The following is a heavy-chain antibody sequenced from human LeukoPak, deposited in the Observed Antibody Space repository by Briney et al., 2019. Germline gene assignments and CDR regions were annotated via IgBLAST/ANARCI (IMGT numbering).Heavy chain of an antibody. V-gene: IGHV4-59*01. Sequence: SETLSLTCTVSGGSISSYYWSWIRQPPGKGLEWIGYIYYSGGTDYNPSLKSRVTISVDTSKNQFSLKLSSVTAADTAVYYCARPRYYDSSGYYPLDYWGQGTLVTVSS. J-gene: IGHJ4*02. CDR1: GGSISSYY. D-gene: IGHD3-22*01. CDR3: ARPRYYDSSGYYPLDY. CDR2: IYYSGGT.